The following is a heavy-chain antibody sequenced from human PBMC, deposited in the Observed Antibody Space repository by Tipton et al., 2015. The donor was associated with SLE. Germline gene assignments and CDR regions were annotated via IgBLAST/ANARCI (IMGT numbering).Heavy chain of an antibody. CDR1: GGSISSGSYY. CDR2: IYTSGST. V-gene: IGHV4-61*02. CDR3: AREGYSSSSVYYYMDV. Sequence: TLSLTCTVSGGSISSGSYYWSWIRQPAGKGLEWIGRIYTSGSTNYNPSLKSQVTISVDTSKNQFSLKLSSVTAADTAVYYCAREGYSSSSVYYYMDVWGKGTTVTVSS. D-gene: IGHD6-6*01. J-gene: IGHJ6*03.